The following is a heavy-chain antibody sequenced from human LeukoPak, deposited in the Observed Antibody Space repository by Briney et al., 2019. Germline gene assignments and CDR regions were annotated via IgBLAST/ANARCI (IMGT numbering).Heavy chain of an antibody. J-gene: IGHJ4*02. CDR2: IYTSGST. D-gene: IGHD3-9*01. V-gene: IGHV4-61*02. Sequence: KPSETLSLTCTVSGGSISSGSYYWSWIRQPAGKGLEWIGRIYTSGSTNYNPSLKSRVTISVDTSKNQFSLKLSSVTAADTAVYYCAREVTYDTLTGYYRYFDYWGQGTLVTVSS. CDR3: AREVTYDTLTGYYRYFDY. CDR1: GGSISSGSYY.